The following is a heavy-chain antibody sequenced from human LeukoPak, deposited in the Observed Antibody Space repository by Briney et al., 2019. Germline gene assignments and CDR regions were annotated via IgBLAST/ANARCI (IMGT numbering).Heavy chain of an antibody. D-gene: IGHD3-22*01. J-gene: IGHJ4*02. CDR2: IKQDGSAT. CDR1: GFTFSTSC. V-gene: IGHV3-7*01. CDR3: ARFSLYDNSGYYSWLFDF. Sequence: GGSLRLSCAASGFTFSTSCMSWVRQAPGQGLEWVANIKQDGSATYYVDSVKGRFTISRDNAKNSLYMQMNSLRAEDTAVYYCARFSLYDNSGYYSWLFDFWGQGTLVTVSS.